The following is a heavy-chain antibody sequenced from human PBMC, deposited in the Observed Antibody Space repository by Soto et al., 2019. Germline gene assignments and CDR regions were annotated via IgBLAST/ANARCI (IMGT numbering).Heavy chain of an antibody. J-gene: IGHJ4*02. Sequence: SVKVSCKASGGTFSNYAINWVRQAPGQGLEWMGGIIPIFGTANYAQKFQGRVTITADESTSTAYLDLSSLRSEDTAVYYCARPVEMATISRSYLFYWGQGTMVTVSS. V-gene: IGHV1-69*13. D-gene: IGHD5-12*01. CDR2: IIPIFGTA. CDR1: GGTFSNYA. CDR3: ARPVEMATISRSYLFY.